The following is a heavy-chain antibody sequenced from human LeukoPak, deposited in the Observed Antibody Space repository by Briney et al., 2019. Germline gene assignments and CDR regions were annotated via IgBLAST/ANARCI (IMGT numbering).Heavy chain of an antibody. J-gene: IGHJ4*02. CDR2: ISGSGGGK. CDR1: GFTFNTYA. D-gene: IGHD6-19*01. V-gene: IGHV3-23*01. CDR3: AKRDTSGFYYFDY. Sequence: GGSLRLSCAASGFTFNTYAMSWVRQAPGKGLEWVSAISGSGGGKYYADSVKGRFTISRDNSKNTIYLQMNSLRADDTAVYYCAKRDTSGFYYFDYWGQGTLVTVSS.